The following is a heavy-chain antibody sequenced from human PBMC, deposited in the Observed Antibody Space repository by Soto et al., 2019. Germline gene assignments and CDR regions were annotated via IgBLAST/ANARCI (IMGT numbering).Heavy chain of an antibody. D-gene: IGHD4-4*01. Sequence: GASVKLSCKASGGTFSSYAISWVRQAPGQGLEWMGGIIPIFGTANYAQKFQGRVTITADESTSTAYMELSSLRSEDTAVYYCARDGGVYDYSPFDYWGQGTLVTVSS. V-gene: IGHV1-69*13. J-gene: IGHJ4*02. CDR1: GGTFSSYA. CDR2: IIPIFGTA. CDR3: ARDGGVYDYSPFDY.